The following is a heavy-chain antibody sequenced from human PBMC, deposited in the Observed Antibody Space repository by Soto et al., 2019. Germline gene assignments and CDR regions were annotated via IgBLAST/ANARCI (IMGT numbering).Heavy chain of an antibody. Sequence: GGSLRLSCAASGFTFSSYSMNWVRQAPGKGLEWVSSISSSSSYIYYADSVKGRFTISRDNAKNSLYLQMNSLRAEDTAVYYCARDMVAATSGLFLYPYYYYYMDVWGKGTTVTVSS. D-gene: IGHD2-15*01. CDR3: ARDMVAATSGLFLYPYYYYYMDV. J-gene: IGHJ6*03. CDR1: GFTFSSYS. V-gene: IGHV3-21*01. CDR2: ISSSSSYI.